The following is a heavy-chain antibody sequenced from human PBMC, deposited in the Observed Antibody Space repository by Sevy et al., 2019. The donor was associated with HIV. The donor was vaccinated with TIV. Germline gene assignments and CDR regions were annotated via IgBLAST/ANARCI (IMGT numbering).Heavy chain of an antibody. CDR3: AYRPGLSPHRAAGTCFDY. CDR2: IYWNYDK. V-gene: IGHV2-5*01. CDR1: GFSLSTSGVG. Sequence: SGPTLVKPTQTLTLTCTFSGFSLSTSGVGVGWIRQPPGKALEWLALIYWNYDKRYSPSLKSRLTITKDTSKNQVALKMTNMDPVDTATYYCAYRPGLSPHRAAGTCFDYWGQGTLVTVSS. J-gene: IGHJ4*02. D-gene: IGHD6-13*01.